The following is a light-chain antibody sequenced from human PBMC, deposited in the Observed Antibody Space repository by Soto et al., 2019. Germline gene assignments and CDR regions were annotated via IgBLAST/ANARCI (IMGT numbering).Light chain of an antibody. V-gene: IGKV1-27*01. CDR1: PGIITD. J-gene: IGKJ4*01. Sequence: DIQMTPSPSSLSASVGDRVTITCRSSPGIITDLAWYQQKPGKVPKLLIYAASTLQSGVPSRFSGSGSGTDFTLTISSLQPEDVATYFCQKYNSAPLTCGGGTKVEIK. CDR2: AAS. CDR3: QKYNSAPLT.